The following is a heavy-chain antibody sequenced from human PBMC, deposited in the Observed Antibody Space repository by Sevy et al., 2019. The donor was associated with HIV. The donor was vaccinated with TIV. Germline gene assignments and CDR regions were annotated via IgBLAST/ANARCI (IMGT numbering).Heavy chain of an antibody. Sequence: GGSLRLSCAASGFIVSDNFMSWVRQAPGKGLEWVSVIYIGGTKYYADSVKGRFTISRDNSKNTVYLQMNSLRAEDTAVYYCARGKHISDSYGSFDYWGQGTLVTVSS. CDR1: GFIVSDNF. V-gene: IGHV3-53*01. CDR3: ARGKHISDSYGSFDY. J-gene: IGHJ4*02. CDR2: IYIGGTK. D-gene: IGHD2-21*02.